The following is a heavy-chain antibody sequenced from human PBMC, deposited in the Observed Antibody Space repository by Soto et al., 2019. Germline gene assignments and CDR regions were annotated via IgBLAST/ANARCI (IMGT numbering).Heavy chain of an antibody. CDR1: GCTLSDHY. CDR3: VRATYFSDSSGYTRCLDY. Sequence: PXGSLKLSCAGSGCTLSDHYIDWVRQAPGKGLEWVGRSIDKPQGYSTAYAASVKGRFTTSRDESKNSAYLQMNSLKTEDTAVYYCVRATYFSDSSGYTRCLDYWGQGTLVTVSS. V-gene: IGHV3-72*01. CDR2: SIDKPQGYST. D-gene: IGHD3-22*01. J-gene: IGHJ4*02.